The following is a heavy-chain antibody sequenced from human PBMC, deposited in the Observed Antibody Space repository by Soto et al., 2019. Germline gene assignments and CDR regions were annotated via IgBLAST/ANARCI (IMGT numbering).Heavy chain of an antibody. CDR3: AREGYDRDIDY. Sequence: SETLSLTCAVYGGSFSGYYWSWIRQPPGKGLEWIGEINHSGSTNYNPSLKSRVTISVDTSKNQFSLKLSSVTAADTAVYYCAREGYDRDIDYWGQGTLVTVSS. V-gene: IGHV4-34*01. CDR1: GGSFSGYY. CDR2: INHSGST. J-gene: IGHJ4*02. D-gene: IGHD5-12*01.